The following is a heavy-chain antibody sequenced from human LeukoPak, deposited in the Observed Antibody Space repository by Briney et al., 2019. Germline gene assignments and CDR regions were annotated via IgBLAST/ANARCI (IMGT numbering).Heavy chain of an antibody. CDR3: AKESITGDRDFDY. D-gene: IGHD7-27*01. CDR2: ISSGSRTI. Sequence: GGSLRLSCAASGFSFSGYSMNWVRQAPGRGLEWISYISSGSRTIFYADSVKGRLTISRDNAKNSLYLLMNSLRADDTAVYYCAKESITGDRDFDYWGQGTLITVSS. CDR1: GFSFSGYS. J-gene: IGHJ4*02. V-gene: IGHV3-48*01.